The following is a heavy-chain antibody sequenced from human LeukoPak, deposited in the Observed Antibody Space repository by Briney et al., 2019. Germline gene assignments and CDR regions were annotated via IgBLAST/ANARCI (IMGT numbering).Heavy chain of an antibody. CDR2: INHSGST. Sequence: PETLSLTCAVYGGSFSGYYWSWIRQPPGKGLEWIGEINHSGSTNYNPSLKSRVTISVDTSKNQFSLKLSSVTAADTAVYYCARGRQRAYYYDSSGYPPDYWGQGTLVTVSS. J-gene: IGHJ4*02. CDR1: GGSFSGYY. D-gene: IGHD3-22*01. V-gene: IGHV4-34*01. CDR3: ARGRQRAYYYDSSGYPPDY.